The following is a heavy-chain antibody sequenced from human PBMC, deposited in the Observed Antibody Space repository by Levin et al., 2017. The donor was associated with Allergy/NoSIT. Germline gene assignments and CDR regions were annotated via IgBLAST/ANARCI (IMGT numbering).Heavy chain of an antibody. Sequence: PGGSLRLSCAASGFTFSSYSMNWVRQAPGKGLEWVSSISSSSSYIYYADSVKGRFTISRDNAKNSLYLQMNSLRAEDTAVYYCARSGRAGWVRDFDPWGQGTLVTVSS. D-gene: IGHD1-26*01. J-gene: IGHJ5*02. CDR2: ISSSSSYI. CDR1: GFTFSSYS. CDR3: ARSGRAGWVRDFDP. V-gene: IGHV3-21*01.